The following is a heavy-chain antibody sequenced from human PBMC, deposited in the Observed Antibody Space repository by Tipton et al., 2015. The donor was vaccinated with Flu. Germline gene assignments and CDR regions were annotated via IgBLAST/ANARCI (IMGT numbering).Heavy chain of an antibody. CDR3: ARALYSTGWIWEF. V-gene: IGHV4-39*07. J-gene: IGHJ4*02. CDR2: ISDSGGA. Sequence: GLVKPSETLSLTCSVSGDSIRSSSYYWGWIRQPPHKGLEWVGSISDSGGAYYSPSLKSRATISVDTSKNQFSLKLSSVTAADTAVYYCARALYSTGWIWEFWGQGTLVTVSS. D-gene: IGHD6-19*01. CDR1: GDSIRSSSYY.